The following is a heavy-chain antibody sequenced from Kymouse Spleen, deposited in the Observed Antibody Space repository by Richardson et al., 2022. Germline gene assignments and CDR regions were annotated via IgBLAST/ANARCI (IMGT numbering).Heavy chain of an antibody. Sequence: EVQLVESGGGLIQPGGSLRLSCAASGFTVSSNYMSWVRQAPGKGLEWVSVIYSGGSTYYADSVKGRFTISRDNSKNTLYLQMNSLRAEDTAVYYCASHSGSYYYYYGMDVWGQGTTVTVSS. D-gene: IGHD1-26*01. CDR2: IYSGGST. CDR1: GFTVSSNY. CDR3: ASHSGSYYYYYGMDV. V-gene: IGHV3-53*01. J-gene: IGHJ6*02.